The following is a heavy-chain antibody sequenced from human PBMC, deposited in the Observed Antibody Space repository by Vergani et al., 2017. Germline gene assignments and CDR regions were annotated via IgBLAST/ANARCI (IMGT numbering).Heavy chain of an antibody. CDR1: GFTFSDFS. V-gene: IGHV3-30*18. J-gene: IGHJ6*03. CDR3: AKDGAGYYYYYMDV. Sequence: VQLVESGGGLVKPGGSLRLSCAASGFTFSDFSMSWVRQAPGKGLEWVAVISYDGSNKYYADSVKGRFTISRDNSKNTLYLQMNSLRAEDTAVYYCAKDGAGYYYYYMDVWGKGTTVIVSS. CDR2: ISYDGSNK. D-gene: IGHD3-16*01.